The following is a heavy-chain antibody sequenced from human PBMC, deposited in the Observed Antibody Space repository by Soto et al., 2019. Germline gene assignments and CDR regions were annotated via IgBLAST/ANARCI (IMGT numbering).Heavy chain of an antibody. J-gene: IGHJ4*02. CDR1: GFIISDYY. V-gene: IGHV3-11*06. CDR3: ARAGIAAAVDY. D-gene: IGHD6-13*01. Sequence: KPGGSLRLSCAVSGFIISDYYMSWIRQAPGKGLEWVSYISRSINYTNYADSVRGRFTISRDNARNSLFLQMNSLSAEDTGVYYCARAGIAAAVDYWGQGTLVTVSS. CDR2: ISRSINYT.